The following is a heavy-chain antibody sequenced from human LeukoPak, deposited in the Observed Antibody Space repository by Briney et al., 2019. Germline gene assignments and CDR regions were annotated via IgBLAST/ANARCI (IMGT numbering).Heavy chain of an antibody. CDR3: ARHIPRFRDTTPHYYYYYMDV. CDR1: GYSFTSYW. CDR2: TYPGDSDT. Sequence: GESLKISCKGSGYSFTSYWIGWVRQMPGKGLEWMGITYPGDSDTRYSPSFQGQVTISVGKSISTAYLQWSSLKASDTAMYYCARHIPRFRDTTPHYYYYYMDVWGKGTTVTVSS. V-gene: IGHV5-51*01. J-gene: IGHJ6*03. D-gene: IGHD3-10*01.